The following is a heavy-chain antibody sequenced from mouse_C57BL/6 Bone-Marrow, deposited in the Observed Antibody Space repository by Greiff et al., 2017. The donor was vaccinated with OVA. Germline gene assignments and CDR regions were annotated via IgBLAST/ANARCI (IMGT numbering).Heavy chain of an antibody. CDR2: ISYDGSN. V-gene: IGHV3-6*01. CDR3: ASGGSSLDY. CDR1: GYSITSGYY. Sequence: EVQLQESGPGLVKPSQSLSLTCSVTGYSITSGYYWNWIRQFPGNKLEWMGYISYDGSNNYNPSLKNRISITRDTSKNQFFLKLNSVTTEDTATYYCASGGSSLDYWGKGTTLTVSS. D-gene: IGHD1-1*01. J-gene: IGHJ2*01.